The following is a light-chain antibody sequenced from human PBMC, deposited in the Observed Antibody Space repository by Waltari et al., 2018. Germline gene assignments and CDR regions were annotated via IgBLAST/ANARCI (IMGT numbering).Light chain of an antibody. V-gene: IGLV2-8*01. CDR3: SSYAGSNNYVV. Sequence: QSALTQPPSASGSPGQSVTLSCTGTSSHVGGYNHVPWYQPHPGKAPKLMIYEVSKRPSGVPDRFSGSKSGNTASLTVSGLQAEDEADYYCSSYAGSNNYVVFGGGTKLTVL. J-gene: IGLJ2*01. CDR1: SSHVGGYNH. CDR2: EVS.